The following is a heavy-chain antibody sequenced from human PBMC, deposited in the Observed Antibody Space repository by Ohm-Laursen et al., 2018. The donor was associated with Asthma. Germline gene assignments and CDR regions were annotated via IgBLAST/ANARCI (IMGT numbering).Heavy chain of an antibody. CDR1: GFTFSSYG. CDR3: ASLISGSGSYNDY. CDR2: IWYDGSNK. V-gene: IGHV3-33*01. D-gene: IGHD3-10*01. J-gene: IGHJ4*02. Sequence: LRLSCAASGFTFSSYGMHWVRQAPGKGLEWVAVIWYDGSNKYYADSVKGRFTISRDNSKNTLYLQMNSLRAEDTAVYYCASLISGSGSYNDYWGQGTLVTVSS.